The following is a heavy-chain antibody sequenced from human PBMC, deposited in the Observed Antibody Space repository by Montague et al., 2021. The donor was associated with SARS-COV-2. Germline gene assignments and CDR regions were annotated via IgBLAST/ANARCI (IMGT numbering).Heavy chain of an antibody. CDR2: FYLRETT. V-gene: IGHV4-59*01. Sequence: SETLSLTCSIPGSWNTGEDRNCTRLSPRHQKEWYGDFYLRETTNYNPSLQSRITFSVDTSKNQFSLKLISVTAADTAVYFCAREDRWNWFDPWGQGVLVTVSS. CDR1: GSWNTGED. CDR3: AREDRWNWFDP. J-gene: IGHJ5*02. D-gene: IGHD5-24*01.